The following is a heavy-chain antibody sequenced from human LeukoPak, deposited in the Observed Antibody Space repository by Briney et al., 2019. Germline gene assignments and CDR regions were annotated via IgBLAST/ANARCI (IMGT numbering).Heavy chain of an antibody. D-gene: IGHD6-6*01. CDR2: ISHSGST. Sequence: PSETLSLTCSVSGYSISSGYYWGWIRQPPGKGLEWIGSISHSGSTFSNPSLKSRVTMSLDTSKNQFSLKLTSVTAADTAVYYCAKQVGGGYYYNYMDVWVKGTTVTVSS. CDR3: AKQVGGGYYYNYMDV. CDR1: GYSISSGYY. V-gene: IGHV4-38-2*02. J-gene: IGHJ6*03.